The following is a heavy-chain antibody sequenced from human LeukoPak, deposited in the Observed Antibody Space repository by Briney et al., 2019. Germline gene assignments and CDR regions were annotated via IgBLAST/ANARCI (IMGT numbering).Heavy chain of an antibody. Sequence: ASVKVSCKASGYTFTGYYMHWVRQAPGQGLEGMGWINPNSGGTNYEQQFQGRVTMTRDTSISTAYMELGRLRSDDTAVYYCARDLIDGLMVYAPNWFDPWGQGTLVTVSS. J-gene: IGHJ5*02. CDR3: ARDLIDGLMVYAPNWFDP. V-gene: IGHV1-2*02. D-gene: IGHD2-8*01. CDR2: INPNSGGT. CDR1: GYTFTGYY.